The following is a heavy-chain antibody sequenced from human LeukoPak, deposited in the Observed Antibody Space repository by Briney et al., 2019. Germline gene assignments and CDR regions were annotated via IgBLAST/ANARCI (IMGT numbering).Heavy chain of an antibody. V-gene: IGHV3-7*01. Sequence: PGGSLRLSYAASGFTFSSYWMSWVRQAPGKGLEWVANIKQDGSEKYYVDSVKGRFTISRDNAKNSLYLQMNSLRAEDTAVYYCASGTSSSWSYYFDYWGQGTLVTVSS. CDR2: IKQDGSEK. J-gene: IGHJ4*02. D-gene: IGHD6-13*01. CDR3: ASGTSSSWSYYFDY. CDR1: GFTFSSYW.